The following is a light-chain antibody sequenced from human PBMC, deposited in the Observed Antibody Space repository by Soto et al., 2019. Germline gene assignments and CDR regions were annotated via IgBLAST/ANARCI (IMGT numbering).Light chain of an antibody. Sequence: EIVMTQSPATLSVSPGARATLSCRASQSVSSSYLAWYQQKPGQAPRLLIYGASSRATGIPDRFSGSGSGTDFNLNISRLEPEDFAVYYCQQYGSSISFGQGTRLEI. CDR1: QSVSSSY. CDR3: QQYGSSIS. V-gene: IGKV3-20*01. J-gene: IGKJ5*01. CDR2: GAS.